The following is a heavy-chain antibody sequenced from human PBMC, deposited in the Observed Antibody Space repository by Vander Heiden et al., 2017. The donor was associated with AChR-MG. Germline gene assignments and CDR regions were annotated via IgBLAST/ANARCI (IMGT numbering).Heavy chain of an antibody. CDR3: AREGALRQLDWSLDS. Sequence: QVPLQESGPGLVKPSQTLPLTCTAPGGPIRSGRYFWTWIRQPAGKGLEWIGRIFSTSGNTYYNPSLKSRVTISIDTSRNQFSLGLTSVTAADTAVYYCAREGALRQLDWSLDSWGRGTLVTVSS. CDR2: FSTSGNT. J-gene: IGHJ4*02. CDR1: GGPIRSGRYF. D-gene: IGHD3-9*01. V-gene: IGHV4-61*02.